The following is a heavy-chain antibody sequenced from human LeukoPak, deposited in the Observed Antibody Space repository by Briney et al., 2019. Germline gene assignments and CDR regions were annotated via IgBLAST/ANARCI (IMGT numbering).Heavy chain of an antibody. D-gene: IGHD3-22*01. J-gene: IGHJ4*02. Sequence: SVKLSCKASGGTSNSHAISWVRQAPGQGLEWMGRIIPNLGTTNRAQNFQDKVTLTADKSTNTAYMELTSLTSDDTAVYYCATTNDGGGYQWGDFFDFWGQGTLVTVSS. CDR2: IIPNLGTT. CDR1: GGTSNSHA. CDR3: ATTNDGGGYQWGDFFDF. V-gene: IGHV1-69*04.